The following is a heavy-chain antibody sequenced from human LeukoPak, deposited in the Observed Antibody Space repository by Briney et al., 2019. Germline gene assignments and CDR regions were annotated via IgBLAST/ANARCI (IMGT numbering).Heavy chain of an antibody. CDR3: ASPSPGGAAAGLFDY. D-gene: IGHD6-13*01. CDR1: GFTVSSNF. CDR2: LYSGGTT. Sequence: GGSLRLSCAVSGFTVSSNFLNWVRQAPGKGLEWVSVLYSGGTTFYADSVRGRFTISRDNSKNTLYLQMNYLRADDTAVYYCASPSPGGAAAGLFDYWGQGTPVTVSS. J-gene: IGHJ4*02. V-gene: IGHV3-53*05.